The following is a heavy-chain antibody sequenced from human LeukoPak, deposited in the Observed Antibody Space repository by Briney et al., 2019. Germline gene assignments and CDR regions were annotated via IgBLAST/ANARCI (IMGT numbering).Heavy chain of an antibody. CDR2: IYHSGST. CDR3: ARHHCSSTSCPLNRFDP. D-gene: IGHD2-2*01. J-gene: IGHJ5*02. V-gene: IGHV4-38-2*02. CDR1: GYSISSGYY. Sequence: PSETLSLTCTVSGYSISSGYYWGWIRQPPGKGLEWIGSIYHSGSTYYNPSLKSRVTISVDTSKNQFSLKLSSVTAADTAVYYCARHHCSSTSCPLNRFDPWGQGTLVTVSS.